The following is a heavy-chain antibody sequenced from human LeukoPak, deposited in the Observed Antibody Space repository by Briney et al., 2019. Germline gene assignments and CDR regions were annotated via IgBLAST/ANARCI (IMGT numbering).Heavy chain of an antibody. J-gene: IGHJ5*02. D-gene: IGHD3-22*01. Sequence: PSETLSLTCAVYGGSFSGYYWSWIRQPPGKGLEWIGEINHSGSTNYNPSPKSRVTISVNTSKNQFSLKLSSVTAADTAVYYCARRNRVYSDSSVDPSGPGTLVTGSS. CDR2: INHSGST. V-gene: IGHV4-34*01. CDR3: ARRNRVYSDSSVDP. CDR1: GGSFSGYY.